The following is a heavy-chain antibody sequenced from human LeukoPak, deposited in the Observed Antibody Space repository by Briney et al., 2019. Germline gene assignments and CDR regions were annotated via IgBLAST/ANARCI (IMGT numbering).Heavy chain of an antibody. CDR1: GFTFRSYG. CDR3: AKDAKYSSGWFDY. CDR2: IGGSGGST. J-gene: IGHJ4*02. V-gene: IGHV3-23*01. Sequence: GETLRLSCAASGFTFRSYGMSWVRQAPGKGLEWVSAIGGSGGSTYYADSVKGRFTISRDNSKNTLYLQMNRLRAEDTAVYYCAKDAKYSSGWFDYWGQGTLVTVSS. D-gene: IGHD6-19*01.